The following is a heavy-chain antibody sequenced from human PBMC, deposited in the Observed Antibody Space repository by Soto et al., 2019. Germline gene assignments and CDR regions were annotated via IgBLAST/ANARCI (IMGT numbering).Heavy chain of an antibody. CDR1: GYTFSDYY. CDR2: INPNSGGT. Sequence: ASVKVSCKASGYTFSDYYIHWVRQAPGQGLEWMGWINPNSGGTKCAPKFQGGVTMTRDTSITTAYMELSRLRSGDTAVYYCAREPATAKPEGVDFWGQGTLVTVSS. V-gene: IGHV1-2*02. D-gene: IGHD1-1*01. CDR3: AREPATAKPEGVDF. J-gene: IGHJ4*02.